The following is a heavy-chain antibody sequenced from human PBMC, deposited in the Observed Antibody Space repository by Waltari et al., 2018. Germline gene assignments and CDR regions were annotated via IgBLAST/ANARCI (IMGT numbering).Heavy chain of an antibody. J-gene: IGHJ4*02. D-gene: IGHD3-22*01. V-gene: IGHV4-39*01. CDR1: SGSISSNLYS. CDR3: ARPYFYDTSGPYDY. Sequence: QLQLQESGPGLVKPSETLSLTCTVSSGSISSNLYSWCWIRQPPGKGLEWIGSVSHTGSTYYNPSLKSRVTISVDTSKNQFSLKLSSVTAADTAVYYCARPYFYDTSGPYDYWGPGTLVTVSS. CDR2: VSHTGST.